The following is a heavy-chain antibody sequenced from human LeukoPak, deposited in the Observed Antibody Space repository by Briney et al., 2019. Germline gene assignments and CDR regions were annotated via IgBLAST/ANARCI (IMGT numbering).Heavy chain of an antibody. CDR2: IYHSGST. J-gene: IGHJ4*02. CDR1: GYSISSGYY. D-gene: IGHD3-22*01. V-gene: IGHV4-38-2*01. CDR3: ARVTYYYDSSGYYYCYLDY. Sequence: SETLSLTCAVSGYSISSGYYWGWIRQPPGKGLEWIGSIYHSGSTYYNPSLKSRVTISVDTSKNQFSLKLSSVTAADTAVYYCARVTYYYDSSGYYYCYLDYWGQGTLVTVSS.